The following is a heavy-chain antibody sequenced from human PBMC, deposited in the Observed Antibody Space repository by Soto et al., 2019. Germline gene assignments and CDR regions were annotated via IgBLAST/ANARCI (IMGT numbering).Heavy chain of an antibody. V-gene: IGHV4-31*03. D-gene: IGHD1-26*01. Sequence: QMQLQESGPGLVKPSQTLSLSCTVSGGSISSSSYYWTWIRQHPGKGLEWIGNIYYTGNKYYNPSLKSRVTLSVDRSKNQFSLKLNSVTAADTAVYYCARDHPVGYGMDVWGQGTTVTVSS. J-gene: IGHJ6*02. CDR3: ARDHPVGYGMDV. CDR2: IYYTGNK. CDR1: GGSISSSSYY.